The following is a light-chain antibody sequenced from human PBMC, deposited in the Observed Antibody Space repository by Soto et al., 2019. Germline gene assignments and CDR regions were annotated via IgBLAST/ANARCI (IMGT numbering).Light chain of an antibody. V-gene: IGKV1-5*01. J-gene: IGKJ1*01. Sequence: MQMTPSPSTLSASVGDGVTITCRASQSISSWLAWYQQKPGKAPKLLIYDASSLESGVPSRFSGSGSGTEFTLTISSLQPDDFATYYCQQYNSYWTFGQGTKVE. CDR3: QQYNSYWT. CDR1: QSISSW. CDR2: DAS.